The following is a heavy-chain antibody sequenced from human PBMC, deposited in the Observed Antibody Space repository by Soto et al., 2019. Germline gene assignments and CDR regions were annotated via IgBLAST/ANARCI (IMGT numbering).Heavy chain of an antibody. CDR1: GGSISSGDYY. Sequence: SETLSLTCTVSGGSISSGDYYWSWIRQPPGKGLEWIGYIYYSGSTYYNPSLKSRVTISVDTSKNQFSLKLSSVTAADTAVYYCARGIHDILTGYYKPLDYWGRGTLVTVPQ. CDR2: IYYSGST. J-gene: IGHJ4*02. V-gene: IGHV4-30-4*01. CDR3: ARGIHDILTGYYKPLDY. D-gene: IGHD3-9*01.